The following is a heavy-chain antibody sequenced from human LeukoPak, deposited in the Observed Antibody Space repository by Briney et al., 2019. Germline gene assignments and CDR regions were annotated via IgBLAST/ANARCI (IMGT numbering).Heavy chain of an antibody. J-gene: IGHJ4*02. D-gene: IGHD3-22*01. Sequence: ASVKFSCKACGFTFTSSAMQWVRQARGQRLEWIGWIVVGSGNTNYAQKFQERVTITRDMSTSTAYMELSSLRSEDTAVYYCAARGLSGITMIVDMEIWGQGTLVTVSS. CDR2: IVVGSGNT. CDR1: GFTFTSSA. V-gene: IGHV1-58*02. CDR3: AARGLSGITMIVDMEI.